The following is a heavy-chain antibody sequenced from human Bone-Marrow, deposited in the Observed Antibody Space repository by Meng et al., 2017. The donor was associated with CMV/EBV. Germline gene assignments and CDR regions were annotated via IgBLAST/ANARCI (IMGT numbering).Heavy chain of an antibody. D-gene: IGHD3-3*01. J-gene: IGHJ5*02. Sequence: SETLSLTCTVPGGSISSYYWSWIRQPPGKGLEWIGYIYYSGSTNYNPSLKSRVTISVDTSKNLFFLNLSSVTAADTAVYYCARVDYDFWSGYWRLDPWGQGTLVTVSS. CDR1: GGSISSYY. CDR3: ARVDYDFWSGYWRLDP. CDR2: IYYSGST. V-gene: IGHV4-59*01.